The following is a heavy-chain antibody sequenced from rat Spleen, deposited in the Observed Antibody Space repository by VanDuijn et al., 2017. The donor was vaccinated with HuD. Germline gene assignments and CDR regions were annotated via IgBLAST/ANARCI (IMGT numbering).Heavy chain of an antibody. J-gene: IGHJ2*01. CDR3: AKDNGGYYFDY. V-gene: IGHV5-25*01. D-gene: IGHD1-11*01. CDR2: ITSGDNNS. CDR1: GFTFSSFA. Sequence: EVQLVESGGGLVQPGRSLKLSCAASGFTFSSFAMAWVRPAPKKGLEWVATITSGDNNSYYPDSVKGRFTISRDNAKSTLYLQMDSLRSEDTATYYCAKDNGGYYFDYWGQGVMVTVSS.